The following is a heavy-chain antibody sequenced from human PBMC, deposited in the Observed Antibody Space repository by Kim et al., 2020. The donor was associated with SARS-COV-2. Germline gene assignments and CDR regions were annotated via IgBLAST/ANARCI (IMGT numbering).Heavy chain of an antibody. CDR2: ITYDGSNK. CDR1: GFTFSSCA. D-gene: IGHD3-10*01. CDR3: ERDRWSRLRGVIYY. J-gene: IGHJ6*01. V-gene: IGHV3-30-3*01. Sequence: GGSLRLSCAASGFTFSSCAMHWVRQAPGKGLEWVAVITYDGSNKNYADSVKGRFTISRDNSKTTLYLQMNSLRAEATDLSYCERDRWSRLRGVIYY.